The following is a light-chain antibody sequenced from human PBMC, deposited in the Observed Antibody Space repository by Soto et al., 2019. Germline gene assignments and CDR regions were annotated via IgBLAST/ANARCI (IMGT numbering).Light chain of an antibody. CDR1: QSVSSSY. V-gene: IGKV3D-7*01. J-gene: IGKJ5*01. CDR2: GAS. Sequence: EIVLTQSPGALSLSPGERATLSCRASQSVSSSYLAWYQQKPGQAPRLLIYGASTRATDIPARFSGSGSGTDFTLTISSLQPEDFAVYYCQQDYNLPITFGQGTRLEI. CDR3: QQDYNLPIT.